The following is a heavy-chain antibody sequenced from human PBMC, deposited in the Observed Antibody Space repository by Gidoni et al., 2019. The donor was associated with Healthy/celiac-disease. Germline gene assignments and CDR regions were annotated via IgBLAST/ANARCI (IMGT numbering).Heavy chain of an antibody. Sequence: EVQLVQSGAEVKKPGESLKIYCKGSGYSLTSYWIGWVRQWPGKGLEWMGLIYPGDSDTRYSPSFQGQVTISADKSISTAYLQWSSLKASDTAMYYCARQREDIVVVPASSPWFDPWGQGTLVTVSS. V-gene: IGHV5-51*01. CDR3: ARQREDIVVVPASSPWFDP. CDR1: GYSLTSYW. J-gene: IGHJ5*02. CDR2: IYPGDSDT. D-gene: IGHD2-2*01.